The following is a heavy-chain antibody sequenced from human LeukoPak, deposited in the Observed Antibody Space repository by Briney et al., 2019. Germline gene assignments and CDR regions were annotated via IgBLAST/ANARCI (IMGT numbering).Heavy chain of an antibody. CDR1: GFTFSNAW. Sequence: PGGSLRLSCAASGFTFSNAWMSWVRQAPGKGLEWVGRIKSKTDGGTTDYAAPVKGRFTISRDDSKNTLYLQMNSLKTEDTAVYYCTTGITIFGVLPGRFDPWGQGTLVTVSS. J-gene: IGHJ5*02. V-gene: IGHV3-15*01. CDR3: TTGITIFGVLPGRFDP. CDR2: IKSKTDGGTT. D-gene: IGHD3-3*01.